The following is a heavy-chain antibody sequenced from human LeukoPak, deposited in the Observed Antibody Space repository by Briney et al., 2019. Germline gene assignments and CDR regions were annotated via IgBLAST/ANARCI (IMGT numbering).Heavy chain of an antibody. CDR2: IFYSGST. CDR3: ANVEGSGWYGNY. CDR1: GFSLTTRGMC. J-gene: IGHJ4*02. V-gene: IGHV4-39*02. Sequence: SGPALVKPTQTLTLTCTFSGFSLTTRGMCVSWIRQPPGKGLEWIGSIFYSGSTYYNPSLKSRVTISVDTSNNHFSLRLRSVTAADTAVYYCANVEGSGWYGNYWGQGTLVTVSS. D-gene: IGHD6-19*01.